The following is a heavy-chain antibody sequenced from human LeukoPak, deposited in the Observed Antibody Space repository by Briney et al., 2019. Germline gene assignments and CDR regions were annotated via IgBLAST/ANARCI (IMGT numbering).Heavy chain of an antibody. Sequence: AGGSLRLSCAASGFTFSSYSMNWVRQAPGKGLEWVSSISSSSSYIYYADSVKGRFTISRDNAKNSLYLQMNSLRAEDTAVYYCARDPAPVYYYDSSGYYGHYYYGMDVWGQGTTVTVSS. CDR2: ISSSSSYI. J-gene: IGHJ6*02. CDR3: ARDPAPVYYYDSSGYYGHYYYGMDV. D-gene: IGHD3-22*01. CDR1: GFTFSSYS. V-gene: IGHV3-21*01.